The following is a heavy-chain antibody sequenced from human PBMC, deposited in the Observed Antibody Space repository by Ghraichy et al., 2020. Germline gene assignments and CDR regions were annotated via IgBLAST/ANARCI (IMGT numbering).Heavy chain of an antibody. J-gene: IGHJ2*01. D-gene: IGHD5-18*01. CDR1: GFPFSSYS. CDR2: IYSRSDTI. V-gene: IGHV3-21*01. CDR3: ARGYNYDFNWYFDL. Sequence: GGSLRLSCAASGFPFSSYSMDWVRQAPGEGLEWVASIYSRSDTIFYTDSVKGRFAISRDNAKNSLFLQVNSLRAEDTAVYYCARGYNYDFNWYFDLWGRGTLVTVSS.